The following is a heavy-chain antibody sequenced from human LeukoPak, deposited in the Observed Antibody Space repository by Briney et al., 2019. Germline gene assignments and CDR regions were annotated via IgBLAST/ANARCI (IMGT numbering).Heavy chain of an antibody. CDR1: GYTFTGYH. V-gene: IGHV1-2*06. CDR2: INPNSGDT. D-gene: IGHD1-26*01. J-gene: IGHJ4*02. CDR3: ARDQAVGTFDY. Sequence: ASVKVSCKASGYTFTGYHMHWVRQAPGQGLEWMGRINPNSGDTNYAQNFQGRVTMTRDTSISTAYMELSRLRSDDTAVYYCARDQAVGTFDYWGQGTLVTVSS.